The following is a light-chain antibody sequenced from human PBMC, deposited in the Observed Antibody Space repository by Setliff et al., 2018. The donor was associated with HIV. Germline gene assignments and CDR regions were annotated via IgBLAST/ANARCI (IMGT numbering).Light chain of an antibody. Sequence: QSVLAQPPSASGSPGQSVTISCTGTSSDVGGFNYVSWYQQHPGKAPKLMIYEVNKRPSGVPDRFSGSKSGNTASLTVAGLQAEDEAEYYCSSYAGSKNVSGTGTKGTV. V-gene: IGLV2-8*01. CDR2: EVN. J-gene: IGLJ1*01. CDR1: SSDVGGFNY. CDR3: SSYAGSKNV.